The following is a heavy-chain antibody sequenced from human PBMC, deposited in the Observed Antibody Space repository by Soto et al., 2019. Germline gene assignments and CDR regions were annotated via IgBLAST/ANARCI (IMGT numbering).Heavy chain of an antibody. D-gene: IGHD6-13*01. CDR2: IRSKANSYAT. Sequence: GGSLRLSCAASGFTFSGSAMHWVRQASGKGLEWVGRIRSKANSYATAYAASVKGRFTISRDDSKNTAYLQMNSLKTEDTAVYYCTSLDSSSWLSDAFDIWGQGTMVTVSS. J-gene: IGHJ3*02. CDR3: TSLDSSSWLSDAFDI. V-gene: IGHV3-73*01. CDR1: GFTFSGSA.